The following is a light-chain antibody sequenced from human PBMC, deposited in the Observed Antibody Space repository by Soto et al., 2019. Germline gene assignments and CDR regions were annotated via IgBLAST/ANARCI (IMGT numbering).Light chain of an antibody. CDR1: QSVSISY. CDR2: GAS. CDR3: QQYGSSPFLT. J-gene: IGKJ4*01. V-gene: IGKV3-20*01. Sequence: EIVLTQSPCTLSLSPGERATLSCRSSQSVSISYLAWYQQKPGQAPRLLIYGASSRTTGIPDRFSGSGSGTDFTLTISRLEPEDFAVYYCQQYGSSPFLTFGGGTKVEIK.